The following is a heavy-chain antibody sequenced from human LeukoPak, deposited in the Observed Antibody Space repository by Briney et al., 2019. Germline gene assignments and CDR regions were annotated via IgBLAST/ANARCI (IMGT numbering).Heavy chain of an antibody. V-gene: IGHV3-21*04. Sequence: GGSLRLSCAASGFTFNTYTMNWIRQAPGKGLEWVSSISRISTYIHYADSVKGRFTISRDNSKNTLYLQMNSLRAEDTAVYYCARGGSYLSAFDIWGQGTMVTVSS. CDR2: ISRISTYI. J-gene: IGHJ3*02. CDR3: ARGGSYLSAFDI. CDR1: GFTFNTYT. D-gene: IGHD1-26*01.